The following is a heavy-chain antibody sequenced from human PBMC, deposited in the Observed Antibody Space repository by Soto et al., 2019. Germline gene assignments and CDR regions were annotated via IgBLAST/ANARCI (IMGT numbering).Heavy chain of an antibody. J-gene: IGHJ6*02. D-gene: IGHD2-2*01. CDR2: ISYDGSNK. Sequence: HPGGSLRLSCAASGFTFSSYAVHWVRQAPGKGLERVAVISYDGSNKYYADSVKGRFTISRDNSKNTLYLQMNSLRAEDTAVYYCARGGGSALTSPYYYYGMDVWGQGTTVTVSS. CDR3: ARGGGSALTSPYYYYGMDV. V-gene: IGHV3-30-3*01. CDR1: GFTFSSYA.